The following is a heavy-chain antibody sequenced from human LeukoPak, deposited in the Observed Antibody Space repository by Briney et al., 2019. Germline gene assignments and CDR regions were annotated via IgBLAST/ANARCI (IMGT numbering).Heavy chain of an antibody. D-gene: IGHD3-3*01. Sequence: ASVKVSCKTSGYTFTDYYLYWVRQAPGQGLEWMGGIIPIFGTANYAQKFQGRVTITADESTSTAYMELSSLRSEDTAVYYCARAGLRFLEWLGHFDYWGQGTLVTVSS. CDR3: ARAGLRFLEWLGHFDY. CDR2: IIPIFGTA. V-gene: IGHV1-69*13. J-gene: IGHJ4*02. CDR1: GYTFTDYY.